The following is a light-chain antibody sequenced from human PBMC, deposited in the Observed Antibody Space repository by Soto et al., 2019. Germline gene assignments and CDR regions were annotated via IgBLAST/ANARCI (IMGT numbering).Light chain of an antibody. CDR2: GAS. Sequence: VLTQSPGTLSLSPGESATLSCRVSQSVSSSYLAWYQQKPGQAPRLLIYGASSRATGIPERSSGSGSGTDFTLNISRLEPEDFAVYYCQQYGSSPSMYTFGQGTKVDIK. CDR1: QSVSSSY. J-gene: IGKJ2*01. CDR3: QQYGSSPSMYT. V-gene: IGKV3-20*01.